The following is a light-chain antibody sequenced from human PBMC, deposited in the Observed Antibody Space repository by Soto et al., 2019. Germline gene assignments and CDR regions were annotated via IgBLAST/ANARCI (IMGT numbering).Light chain of an antibody. V-gene: IGKV1-39*01. CDR2: AAS. J-gene: IGKJ5*01. CDR3: QQSYSTLP. Sequence: DIQMTQSPSSLSASVGDRVTITCRASQSISSYLNWYQQKPGKAPKLLIYAASSLQSGVPSRFSGSGSGTDFTXXXXXLQPEDFATYYCQQSYSTLPFGQGTRLEIK. CDR1: QSISSY.